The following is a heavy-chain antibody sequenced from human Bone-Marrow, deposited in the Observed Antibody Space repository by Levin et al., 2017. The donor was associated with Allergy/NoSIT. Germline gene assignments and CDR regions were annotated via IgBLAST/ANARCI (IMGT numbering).Heavy chain of an antibody. CDR1: GVTVFNNY. CDR2: IYSGGGT. V-gene: IGHV3-66*01. Sequence: GGSLRLSYTASGVTVFNNYFMWVRQAPGKGLEWVSHIYSGGGTNYADSVKGRFSVSRDNSKNTVYLQMNSLRADDTAVYYCGRDGPGGGHWGPGTQVTVSS. CDR3: GRDGPGGGH. D-gene: IGHD3-10*01. J-gene: IGHJ4*02.